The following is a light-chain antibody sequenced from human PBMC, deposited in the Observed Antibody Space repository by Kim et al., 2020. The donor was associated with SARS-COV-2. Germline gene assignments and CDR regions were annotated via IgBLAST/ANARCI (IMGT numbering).Light chain of an antibody. CDR2: GKS. CDR1: SLRSYY. V-gene: IGLV3-19*01. J-gene: IGLJ3*02. CDR3: NCRDSSGNSWV. Sequence: SSELTQDPAVSVALGQTVRITCQGDSLRSYYASWYQQKPGQAPVLVIYGKSSRPSGIPDRFSGFTSGNTASLTITGAQAEDEADYYCNCRDSSGNSWVFGGVTKLTVL.